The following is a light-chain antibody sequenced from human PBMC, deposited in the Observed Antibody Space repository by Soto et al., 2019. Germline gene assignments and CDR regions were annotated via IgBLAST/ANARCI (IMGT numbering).Light chain of an antibody. Sequence: DIVMTQYPDSLAVSLGDGATINCKSGRSVLYSSNNKNYLAWYQQKPGQPPKLLIYWASTRESGVPDRFSGSGSGTDFTLTISSLQAEDVAVYYCQQYYSTPAVTCGQGTKGDIK. CDR1: RSVLYSSNNKNY. CDR2: WAS. CDR3: QQYYSTPAVT. V-gene: IGKV4-1*01. J-gene: IGKJ1*01.